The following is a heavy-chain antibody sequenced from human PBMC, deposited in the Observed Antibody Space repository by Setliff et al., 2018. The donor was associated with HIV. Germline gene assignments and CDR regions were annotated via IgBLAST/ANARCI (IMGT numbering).Heavy chain of an antibody. CDR2: ISYSGGI. V-gene: IGHV4-38-2*01. Sequence: SETLSLTCAVSGYSISSGYYWGWIRQPPGKGLDWIGSISYSGGIYYNPSLKSRVTLSIDTFKNQFSLRLTFLAAADTAVYFCARANLYSSGPLDYWGQGRLVTVSS. CDR3: ARANLYSSGPLDY. CDR1: GYSISSGYY. D-gene: IGHD6-19*01. J-gene: IGHJ4*02.